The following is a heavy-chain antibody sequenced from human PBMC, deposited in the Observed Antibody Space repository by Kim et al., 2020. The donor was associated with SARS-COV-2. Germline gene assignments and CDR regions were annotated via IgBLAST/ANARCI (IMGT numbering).Heavy chain of an antibody. J-gene: IGHJ3*01. CDR3: ARDYYGSGSLDAFDF. V-gene: IGHV3-48*04. Sequence: GGSLRLSCAASGFTFGSYSLNWVRQAPGKGLEWISYISSSGSTIHFADSVKGRFTISRDNAKNSLYLQMNSLRAEDTAVYYCARDYYGSGSLDAFDFWG. CDR2: ISSSGSTI. D-gene: IGHD3-10*01. CDR1: GFTFGSYS.